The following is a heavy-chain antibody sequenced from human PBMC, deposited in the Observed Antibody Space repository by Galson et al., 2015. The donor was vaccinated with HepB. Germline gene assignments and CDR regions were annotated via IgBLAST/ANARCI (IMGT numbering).Heavy chain of an antibody. CDR1: GFTFSSYG. CDR3: ARVLWFGELLYLPGGMDV. V-gene: IGHV3-33*01. J-gene: IGHJ6*02. Sequence: SLRLSCAASGFTFSSYGMHWVRQAPGKGLEWVAVIWYDGSNKYYADSVKGRFTISRDNSKNTLYLQMNSLRAEDTAVYYCARVLWFGELLYLPGGMDVWGQGTTVTVSS. CDR2: IWYDGSNK. D-gene: IGHD3-10*01.